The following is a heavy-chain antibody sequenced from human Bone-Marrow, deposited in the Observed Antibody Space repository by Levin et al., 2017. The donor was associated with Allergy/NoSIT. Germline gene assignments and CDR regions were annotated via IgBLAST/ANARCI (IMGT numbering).Heavy chain of an antibody. CDR3: AGEPNSPYYYHYGLDI. J-gene: IGHJ6*02. CDR2: IYYDGSA. Sequence: SETLSLTCTVSGGSISDDSYYWAWVRQPPGKGLEWIGSIYYDGSAYYNPSLKTRLTISVDTSKNQFSLRLNSVTAADTAVYYCAGEPNSPYYYHYGLDIWGQGTTVTVSS. D-gene: IGHD2/OR15-2a*01. V-gene: IGHV4-39*07. CDR1: GGSISDDSYY.